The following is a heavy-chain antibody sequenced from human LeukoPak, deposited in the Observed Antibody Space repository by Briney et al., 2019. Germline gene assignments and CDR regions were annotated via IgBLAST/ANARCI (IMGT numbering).Heavy chain of an antibody. Sequence: GGSLRLSCAASGFTFSSYWMSWVRQAPGKGLEWVANIKQDGSEKYYVDSVKGRFTISRDNSKNTLYLQTNSLRAEDTAVYYCARDGFDALDIWGQGTMVTVSS. J-gene: IGHJ3*02. D-gene: IGHD5-12*01. CDR3: ARDGFDALDI. CDR2: IKQDGSEK. CDR1: GFTFSSYW. V-gene: IGHV3-7*03.